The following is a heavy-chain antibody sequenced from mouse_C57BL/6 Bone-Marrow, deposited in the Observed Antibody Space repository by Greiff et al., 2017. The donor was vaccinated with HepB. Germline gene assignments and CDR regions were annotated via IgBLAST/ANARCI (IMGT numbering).Heavy chain of an antibody. D-gene: IGHD4-1*02. CDR2: IYPGDGDT. J-gene: IGHJ3*01. CDR1: GYAFSSSW. V-gene: IGHV1-82*01. Sequence: VQLQQSGPELVKPGASVKISCKASGYAFSSSWMNWVKQRPGKGLEWIGRIYPGDGDTNYNGKFKGKATLTADKSSSTAYMQLSSLTSEDSAVYFCAQLGRFPYCGQGTLVTVSA. CDR3: AQLGRFPY.